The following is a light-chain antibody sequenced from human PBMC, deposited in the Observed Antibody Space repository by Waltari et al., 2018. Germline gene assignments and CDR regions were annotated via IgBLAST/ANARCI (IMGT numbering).Light chain of an antibody. Sequence: QSALTQPASVSGSPGQSITISCTGTATDVGGYNYVSWYQQHPGKAPKLIIFDVSSRPSGISNRFSASKFGNTASLTISGVQPEDEADYYCCSFTSSSTWVFGGGTKLTVL. CDR3: CSFTSSSTWV. CDR2: DVS. CDR1: ATDVGGYNY. J-gene: IGLJ3*02. V-gene: IGLV2-14*03.